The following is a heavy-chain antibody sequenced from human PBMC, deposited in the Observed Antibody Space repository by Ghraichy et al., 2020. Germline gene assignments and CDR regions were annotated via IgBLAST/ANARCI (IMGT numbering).Heavy chain of an antibody. Sequence: SETLSLTCTVSGGYISSSSYYWGWIRQPPGKGLEWIGSIYYSGSTYYNPSLKSRVTISVDTSKNQFSLKLSSVTAADTAVYYCAREDSSGYYSHFDYWGQGTLVTVSS. J-gene: IGHJ4*02. D-gene: IGHD3-22*01. CDR2: IYYSGST. CDR3: AREDSSGYYSHFDY. V-gene: IGHV4-39*02. CDR1: GGYISSSSYY.